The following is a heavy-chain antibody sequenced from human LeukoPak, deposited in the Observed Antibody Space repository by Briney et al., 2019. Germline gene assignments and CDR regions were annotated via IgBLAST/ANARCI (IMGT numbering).Heavy chain of an antibody. CDR3: AKDYGDCFSYYYGMDV. D-gene: IGHD4-17*01. CDR1: GFTFSSYA. CDR2: ISSNGGST. Sequence: PGGSLRLSCSASGFTFSSYAMHWVRQAPGKGLEYVSAISSNGGSTYYADSVKGRFTISRDNSKNTLYLQMNSLRAEDTAVYYCAKDYGDCFSYYYGMDVWGQGTTVTVSS. V-gene: IGHV3-64*04. J-gene: IGHJ6*02.